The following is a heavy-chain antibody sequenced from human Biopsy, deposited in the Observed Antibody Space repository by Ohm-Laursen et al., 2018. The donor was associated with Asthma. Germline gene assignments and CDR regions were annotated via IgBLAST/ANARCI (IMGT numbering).Heavy chain of an antibody. Sequence: TLSLTCTVSGDSITSGGCCWNWIRQHPGKGLEWIGYIHHSGTSYFNPSLKSRVSFSRDTSKSQFSLRLSSVTAADTAMYYCARIPRRSGSYCVDYWGQGTLVTVSS. V-gene: IGHV4-31*03. CDR3: ARIPRRSGSYCVDY. D-gene: IGHD3-22*01. CDR1: GDSITSGGCC. CDR2: IHHSGTS. J-gene: IGHJ4*02.